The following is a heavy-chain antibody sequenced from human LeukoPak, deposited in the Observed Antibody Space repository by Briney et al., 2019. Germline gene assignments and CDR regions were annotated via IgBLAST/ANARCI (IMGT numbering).Heavy chain of an antibody. J-gene: IGHJ6*04. CDR2: IYHSGST. Sequence: PSETLSLTCAVSGYSITSGYYWGWIRQPPGKGLEWIGSIYHSGSTYHNPSLKSRVTISVDTSKNQFSLKLSSVTAADTAVYYCAREIRMDVWGKGTTVTVSS. V-gene: IGHV4-38-2*02. CDR1: GYSITSGYY. CDR3: AREIRMDV.